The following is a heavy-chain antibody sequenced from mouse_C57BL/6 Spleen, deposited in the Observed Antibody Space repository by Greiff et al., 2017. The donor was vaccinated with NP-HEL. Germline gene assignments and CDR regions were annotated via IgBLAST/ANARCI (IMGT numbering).Heavy chain of an antibody. V-gene: IGHV1-59*01. J-gene: IGHJ1*03. CDR1: GYTFTSYW. CDR2: LDPSDSYT. CDR3: ARWGYGSRTRYFDG. Sequence: QVQLQQPGAELVRPGTSVKLSCKASGYTFTSYWMHWVKQRPGQGLEWIGVLDPSDSYTNYIQKFKGKATLTVDTSSSPAYMQFSSLTSEDSAVYYCARWGYGSRTRYFDGWGTGTTVTVSS. D-gene: IGHD1-1*01.